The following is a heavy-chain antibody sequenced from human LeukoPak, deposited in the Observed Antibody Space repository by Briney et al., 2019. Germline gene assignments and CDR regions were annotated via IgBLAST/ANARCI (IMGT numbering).Heavy chain of an antibody. J-gene: IGHJ6*02. D-gene: IGHD2-15*01. CDR2: LGDIVGST. V-gene: IGHV3-23*01. CDR1: GFTVCSYA. Sequence: PGGSLRLSCAASGFTVCSYAMTWVRQAPGEGLEGASDLGDIVGSTVYEDPGRGRFTISRDNAKNTLYLEMNSLRAEDTAVYYCAKGVVPYYYYAMDVWGQGTTVTVSS. CDR3: AKGVVPYYYYAMDV.